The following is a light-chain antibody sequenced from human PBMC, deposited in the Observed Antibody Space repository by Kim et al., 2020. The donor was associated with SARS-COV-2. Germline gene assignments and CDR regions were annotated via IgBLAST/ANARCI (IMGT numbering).Light chain of an antibody. V-gene: IGKV3-15*01. CDR1: QSVSSN. J-gene: IGKJ2*01. CDR3: QQYNDWPPYT. Sequence: EIVMTQSPATLSVSPGERATLSCRASQSVSSNLAWYQQKPGQAPRLLIYGASTRATGIPVRFSGSGSGTDFTLTISSLQSEDFAVYYCQQYNDWPPYTFCQGTKLEI. CDR2: GAS.